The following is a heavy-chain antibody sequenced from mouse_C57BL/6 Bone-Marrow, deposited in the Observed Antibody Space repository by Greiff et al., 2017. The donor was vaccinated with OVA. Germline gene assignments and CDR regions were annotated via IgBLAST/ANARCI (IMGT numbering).Heavy chain of an antibody. V-gene: IGHV7-1*01. J-gene: IGHJ1*03. Sequence: EVKLMESGGGLVQSGRSLRLSCATSGFTFSDFYMEWVRQAPGKGLEWIAASRNKANDYTTEYSASVTGRFIVSRDTSQSILYLQMNALRAEDTAIYYCARDAGGNSVWYFDVWGTGTTVTVSS. CDR1: GFTFSDFY. D-gene: IGHD2-1*01. CDR2: SRNKANDYTT. CDR3: ARDAGGNSVWYFDV.